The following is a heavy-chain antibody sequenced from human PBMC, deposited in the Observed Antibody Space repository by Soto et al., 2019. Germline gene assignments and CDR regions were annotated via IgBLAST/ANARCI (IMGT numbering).Heavy chain of an antibody. CDR3: ARSIVVVTALDY. CDR1: GYTFTSYA. Sequence: QVQLVQSGAEEKKPGASVKVTFKACGYTFTSYAMHWVRLARGLRLEWMGWINAGNGNTKYSQKFQGRVTITRDTSASTAYMELSSLRSEDTAVYYCARSIVVVTALDYWGQGTLVTVSS. V-gene: IGHV1-3*05. D-gene: IGHD2-21*02. J-gene: IGHJ4*02. CDR2: INAGNGNT.